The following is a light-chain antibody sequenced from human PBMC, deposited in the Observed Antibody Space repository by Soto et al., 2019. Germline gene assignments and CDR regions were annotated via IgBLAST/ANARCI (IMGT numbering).Light chain of an antibody. V-gene: IGLV2-23*02. J-gene: IGLJ3*02. CDR1: SSDVGSYNL. CDR3: CSYAGGSTFEWV. CDR2: EVN. Sequence: QSALTQPASVSGSPGQSITISCTGTSSDVGSYNLVSWYQQHPGKAPKIMIYEVNRRPSGVSNRFSGSKSGNTASLTISGLQAEDEADYYCCSYAGGSTFEWVFGGGTKLTVL.